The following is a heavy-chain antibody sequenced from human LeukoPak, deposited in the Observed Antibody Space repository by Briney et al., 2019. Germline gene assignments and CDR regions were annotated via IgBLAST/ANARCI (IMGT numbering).Heavy chain of an antibody. V-gene: IGHV6-1*01. CDR2: TYYRSKWYI. D-gene: IGHD1-1*01. CDR3: ARATTTRPPYYYLGLDV. CDR1: GDSVSSNTAA. J-gene: IGHJ6*02. Sequence: SQTLSLTCAISGDSVSSNTAAWNWIRQSPSRGLEWLGRTYYRSKWYIEYAPSVKSRITIDGDISQNLISLHLASVTPADAAVYFCARATTTRPPYYYLGLDVWGQGTTVTVCS.